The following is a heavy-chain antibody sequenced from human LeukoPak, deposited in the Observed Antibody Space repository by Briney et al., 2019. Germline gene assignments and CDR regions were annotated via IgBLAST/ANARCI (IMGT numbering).Heavy chain of an antibody. CDR3: AREGGVGPTAPPDYYSYQMDV. V-gene: IGHV1-2*06. CDR1: GYTFTGYY. Sequence: AASVKVSCKASGYTFTGYYTHWVRQAPGQGLEWMGRINPNSGGTNYAQSLQGRVTMTTDTSTSTAYMELRSLRSDDTAVYYCAREGGVGPTAPPDYYSYQMDVWGKGTTVTVSS. D-gene: IGHD1-26*01. J-gene: IGHJ6*03. CDR2: INPNSGGT.